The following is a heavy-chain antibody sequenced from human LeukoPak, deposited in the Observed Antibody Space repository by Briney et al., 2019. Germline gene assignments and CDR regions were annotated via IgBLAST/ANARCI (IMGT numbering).Heavy chain of an antibody. CDR2: VHYTRSYSGTT. CDR1: SGSIGSDALY. D-gene: IGHD6-13*01. CDR3: ARRIAAAGIGWFDP. Sequence: SETLSLTRTVSSGSIGSDALYWGWIRQSPGKGLEWIGSVHYTRSYSGTTYYNPSLESRVTVSTVRSKTLCSLKLTSVTAADTAVYYCARRIAAAGIGWFDPWGQGTLVTVSS. J-gene: IGHJ5*02. V-gene: IGHV4-39*01.